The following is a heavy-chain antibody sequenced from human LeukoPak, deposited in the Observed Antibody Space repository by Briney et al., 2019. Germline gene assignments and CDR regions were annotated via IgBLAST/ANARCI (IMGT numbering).Heavy chain of an antibody. V-gene: IGHV4-59*01. CDR3: ARGVWGPMDI. CDR2: IYYSGST. Sequence: SETLSLTCTASGGSISSYYWSWIRQPPGKGLEWIGYIYYSGSTNYNPSLKSRVTISVDTSKNQFSLKLSSVTAADTAVYYCARGVWGPMDIWGQGTMVTVSS. CDR1: GGSISSYY. D-gene: IGHD3-16*01. J-gene: IGHJ3*02.